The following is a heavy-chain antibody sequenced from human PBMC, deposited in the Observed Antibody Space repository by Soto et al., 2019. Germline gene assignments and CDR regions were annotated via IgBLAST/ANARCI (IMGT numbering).Heavy chain of an antibody. CDR3: ARSGYSGFDSYYYYGLDV. Sequence: SETLSLTCTVSGGPISSGDYYWSWIRQPPGKGLEWIGYIYYSGGTYYNPSLKSRVTISVDTSKNQFSLKLSSVTAADTAVYYCARSGYSGFDSYYYYGLDVWGQGTTVTVSS. J-gene: IGHJ6*02. CDR2: IYYSGGT. D-gene: IGHD5-12*01. V-gene: IGHV4-30-4*01. CDR1: GGPISSGDYY.